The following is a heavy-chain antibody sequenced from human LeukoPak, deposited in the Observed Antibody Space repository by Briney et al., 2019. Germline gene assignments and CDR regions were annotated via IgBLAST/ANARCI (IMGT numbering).Heavy chain of an antibody. CDR3: ARVRKRITMIVVTKAEGWFDP. CDR1: GYTFTSYY. J-gene: IGHJ5*02. V-gene: IGHV1-46*01. D-gene: IGHD3-22*01. CDR2: INPSGGST. Sequence: GASVKVSCKASGYTFTSYYMHWVRQAPGQGLEWMGTINPSGGSTNYAQKFQGRVTMTRDTSTSTVYMELSSLRSEDTAVYYCARVRKRITMIVVTKAEGWFDPWGQGTLVTVSS.